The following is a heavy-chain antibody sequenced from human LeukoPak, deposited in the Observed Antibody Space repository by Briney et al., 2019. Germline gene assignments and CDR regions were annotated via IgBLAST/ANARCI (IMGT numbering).Heavy chain of an antibody. CDR3: ARGPYCTSPNCYNPAGY. Sequence: GGSLRLSCAASGFTFSSYAMHWVRQAPGKGLEWVAVISYDGSNKYYADSVKGRFAISRDNSRNTVYLQMNSLRAEDTAVYSCARGPYCTSPNCYNPAGYWGQGTLVTVSS. V-gene: IGHV3-30*09. D-gene: IGHD2-2*02. CDR1: GFTFSSYA. J-gene: IGHJ4*02. CDR2: ISYDGSNK.